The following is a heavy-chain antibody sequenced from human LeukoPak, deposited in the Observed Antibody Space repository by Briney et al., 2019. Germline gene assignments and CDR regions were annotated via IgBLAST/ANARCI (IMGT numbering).Heavy chain of an antibody. CDR2: ISSDGTNK. V-gene: IGHV3-30-3*01. CDR1: GFTFSSYT. CDR3: ARDPPKGAVGAFDH. Sequence: GGSLRLSCAASGFTFSSYTMHWVRQAPGKGLEWVAVISSDGTNKYYADSMKGRFTISRDNSKNTLYLQMNSLRAEDTAVYYCARDPPKGAVGAFDHWGQGTLVTVSS. D-gene: IGHD1-26*01. J-gene: IGHJ4*02.